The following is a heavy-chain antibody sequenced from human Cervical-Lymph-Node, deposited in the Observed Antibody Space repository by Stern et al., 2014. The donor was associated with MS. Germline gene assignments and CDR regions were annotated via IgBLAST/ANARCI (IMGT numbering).Heavy chain of an antibody. CDR1: GFPFTKYA. Sequence: QVQLVQSGSELKKPGASVKVSCKASGFPFTKYAMNWVRQAPGQGLEWMGWINNNTGNPTYAPGFTGRFLLSSDTSVSTAYLHSSSLKSEDTAVYYCARNYEFWTGPLDYWGQGTLVTVSS. CDR3: ARNYEFWTGPLDY. V-gene: IGHV7-4-1*02. J-gene: IGHJ4*02. CDR2: INNNTGNP. D-gene: IGHD3-3*01.